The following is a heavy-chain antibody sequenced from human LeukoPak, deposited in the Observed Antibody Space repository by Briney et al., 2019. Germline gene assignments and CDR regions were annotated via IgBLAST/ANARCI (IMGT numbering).Heavy chain of an antibody. D-gene: IGHD2-2*01. V-gene: IGHV3-23*01. J-gene: IGHJ6*03. CDR2: ISGSGGST. CDR1: GFAFSSYA. Sequence: GSLRLSCAASGFAFSSYAMSWVRQAPGKGLEWVSAISGSGGSTYYADSVKGRFTISRDNSKNTLYLQMNSLRAEDTAVYYCAKGRYCSSTSCPYYYYYYMDVWGKGTTVTVSS. CDR3: AKGRYCSSTSCPYYYYYYMDV.